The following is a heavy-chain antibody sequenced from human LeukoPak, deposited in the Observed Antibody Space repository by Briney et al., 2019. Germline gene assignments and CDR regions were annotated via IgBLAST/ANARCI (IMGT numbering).Heavy chain of an antibody. V-gene: IGHV3-53*01. J-gene: IGHJ4*02. Sequence: GGSLRLSCAASGFTVSSSYMSWVRQAPGKGLEWVSVIYSGGSTYYADSVKGRFTISRDTSKNMVFLQMNSLRVEDTAVYYCARGIDYWGRGTLVTVSS. CDR2: IYSGGST. CDR3: ARGIDY. CDR1: GFTVSSSY.